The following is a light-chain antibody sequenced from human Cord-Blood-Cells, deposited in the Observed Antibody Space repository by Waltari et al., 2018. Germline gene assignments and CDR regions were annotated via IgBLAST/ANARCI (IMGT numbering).Light chain of an antibody. J-gene: IGKJ4*01. Sequence: DIVMTQSPDSLAVSLGERATINCKSRQSVLYSSNNKNYLAWYQQKPGQPPKLLIYWASTRESGVPDRFIGSGSGTDFTLTISSLQAEDVAVYYCQQYYSTPLTFGGGTKVEIK. CDR1: QSVLYSSNNKNY. CDR2: WAS. CDR3: QQYYSTPLT. V-gene: IGKV4-1*01.